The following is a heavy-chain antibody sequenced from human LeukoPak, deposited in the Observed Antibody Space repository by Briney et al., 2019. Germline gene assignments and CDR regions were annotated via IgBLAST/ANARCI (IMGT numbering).Heavy chain of an antibody. CDR3: ARDLLAVAAMGVALDY. CDR1: GFTFSRYW. D-gene: IGHD6-19*01. CDR2: IKQDASEK. J-gene: IGHJ4*02. Sequence: GGSLRLSCAASGFTFSRYWMSWVRQTPEKGLGWVANIKQDASEKYYVDSVKGRFTISRDNAKNSLYLQMHSLRAEDTAVYYCARDLLAVAAMGVALDYWGQGTLVTVSS. V-gene: IGHV3-7*01.